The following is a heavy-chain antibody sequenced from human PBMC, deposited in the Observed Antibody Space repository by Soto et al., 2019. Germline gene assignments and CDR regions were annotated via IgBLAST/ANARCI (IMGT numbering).Heavy chain of an antibody. V-gene: IGHV3-33*01. CDR2: IWYDGSNK. J-gene: IGHJ6*03. Sequence: GGSLRLSCAASGFTFSSYGMHWVRQAPGKGLEWVAVIWYDGSNKYYADSVKGRFTISRDNSKNTLYLQMNSLRAEDTAVYYCAGTPKMTGRDWLTLTYYMDVWGKGTTVTVSS. CDR3: AGTPKMTGRDWLTLTYYMDV. D-gene: IGHD3-9*01. CDR1: GFTFSSYG.